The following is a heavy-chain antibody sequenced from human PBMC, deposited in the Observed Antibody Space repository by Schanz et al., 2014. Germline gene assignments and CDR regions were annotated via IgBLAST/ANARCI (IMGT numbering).Heavy chain of an antibody. D-gene: IGHD6-13*01. Sequence: QVQLVQSGAEVKKPGASVKVSCKASGYTLTNFDINWVRQAPGQGLEWMGRIISILGIPNYAQKFQGRVTITADKSTFTAYMDVSSLRSEDTAVYYCASSGAGYSSSWDFDYWGQGTLVTVSS. V-gene: IGHV1-69*04. CDR1: GYTLTNFD. CDR2: IISILGIP. CDR3: ASSGAGYSSSWDFDY. J-gene: IGHJ4*02.